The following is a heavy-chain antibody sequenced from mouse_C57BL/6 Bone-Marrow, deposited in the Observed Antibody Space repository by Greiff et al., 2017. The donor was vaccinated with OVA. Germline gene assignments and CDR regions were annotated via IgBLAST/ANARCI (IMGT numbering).Heavy chain of an antibody. CDR2: ISNGGGST. Sequence: EVQGVESGGGLVQPGGSLKLSCAASGFTFSDYYMYWVRQTPEKRLEWVAYISNGGGSTYYPDTVKGRFTISRDNAKNTLYLQMSRLKSEDTAMYYCARPAYYDYDYAMDYWGQGTSVTVSS. CDR3: ARPAYYDYDYAMDY. D-gene: IGHD2-4*01. CDR1: GFTFSDYY. J-gene: IGHJ4*01. V-gene: IGHV5-12*01.